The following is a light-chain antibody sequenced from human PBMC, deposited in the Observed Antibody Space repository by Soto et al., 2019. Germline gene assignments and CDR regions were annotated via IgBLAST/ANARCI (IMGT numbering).Light chain of an antibody. J-gene: IGKJ5*01. CDR1: QSFRGL. CDR2: DAY. Sequence: EVVLTHSPVTLSLSPGERATLSCRASQSFRGLLAWYQQKPGKAPRXLIYDAYNRATGIPPRFSGSGSGTDFTLTISSLAPEDSEVYYCQQRHMWPITFGQGTRLEIK. V-gene: IGKV3-11*01. CDR3: QQRHMWPIT.